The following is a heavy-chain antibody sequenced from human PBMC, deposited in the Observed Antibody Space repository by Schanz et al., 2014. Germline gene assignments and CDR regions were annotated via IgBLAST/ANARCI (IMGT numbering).Heavy chain of an antibody. CDR2: IGGSGDST. J-gene: IGHJ6*02. CDR3: ARDRAAGYYDSGMSYYYYGMDV. V-gene: IGHV3-23*01. D-gene: IGHD3-10*01. Sequence: EVHLLESGGGLVQPGGSLRLSFAASGFTFSNHALSWVRQAPGKGLEWVSGIGGSGDSTHYADSVKGRFAISRDNSKNTFYLEMNSLRAEDTAVYFCARDRAAGYYDSGMSYYYYGMDVWGQGTTVTVSS. CDR1: GFTFSNHA.